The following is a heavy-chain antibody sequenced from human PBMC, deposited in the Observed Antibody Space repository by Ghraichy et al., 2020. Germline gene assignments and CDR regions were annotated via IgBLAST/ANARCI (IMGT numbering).Heavy chain of an antibody. CDR2: VYRSGST. CDR3: AANLLVAQDSGWFAP. V-gene: IGHV4-4*08. D-gene: IGHD1-26*01. CDR1: DGSINSYF. Sequence: SETLSLTCTVSDGSINSYFWSWIRQPPGKGLEWIGYVYRSGSTNYNPSLKSRVTISVDTSKRQFSLRASSVTAADTAVYYCAANLLVAQDSGWFAPWGQGTLVTVSS. J-gene: IGHJ5*02.